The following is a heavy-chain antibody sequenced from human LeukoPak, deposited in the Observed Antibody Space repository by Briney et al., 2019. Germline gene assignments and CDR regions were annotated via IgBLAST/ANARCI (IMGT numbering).Heavy chain of an antibody. CDR2: IIPILGIA. V-gene: IGHV1-69*04. J-gene: IGHJ3*02. Sequence: ASVKVSCKASGGTFSSYAISWVRQAPGQGLEWMGRIIPILGIANYAQKFQGRVTITADKSTSTAYMELSSLRSEDTAVYYCATDGGRSYGGNSGGAFDIWGQGTMVTVSS. CDR1: GGTFSSYA. CDR3: ATDGGRSYGGNSGGAFDI. D-gene: IGHD4-23*01.